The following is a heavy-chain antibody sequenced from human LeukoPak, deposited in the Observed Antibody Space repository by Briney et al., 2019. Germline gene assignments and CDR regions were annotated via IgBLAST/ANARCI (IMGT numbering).Heavy chain of an antibody. CDR3: ARERYDYVWGTPDAFDI. CDR1: GFTVSSNY. D-gene: IGHD3-16*01. J-gene: IGHJ3*02. CDR2: IYSGGST. V-gene: IGHV3-66*01. Sequence: GGSLRLSCAASGFTVSSNYMSWVRQAPGKGLEWVSVIYSGGSTYYADSVKGRFTISRDNSKNTLYLQMNSLRAEDTAVYYCARERYDYVWGTPDAFDIWGQGTMVTVSS.